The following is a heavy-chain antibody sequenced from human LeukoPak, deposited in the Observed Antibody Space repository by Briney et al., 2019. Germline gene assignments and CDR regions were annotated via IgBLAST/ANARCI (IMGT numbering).Heavy chain of an antibody. CDR2: IYYSGST. CDR1: GGSISSYY. J-gene: IGHJ4*02. D-gene: IGHD6-19*01. Sequence: SETLSLTCTVSGGSISSYYWSWIRRPPGKGLEWIGYIYYSGSTNYNPSLKSRVTISVDTSKNQFSLKLSSVTAADTAVYYCARHKSIAVAGFDYWGQGTLVTVSS. V-gene: IGHV4-59*08. CDR3: ARHKSIAVAGFDY.